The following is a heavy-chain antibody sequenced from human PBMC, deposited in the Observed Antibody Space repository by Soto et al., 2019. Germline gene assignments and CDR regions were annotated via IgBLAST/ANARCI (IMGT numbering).Heavy chain of an antibody. CDR2: IYPGDSDT. Sequence: GESLKISCKGSGYSFTSYWIGWVRQMPGKGLEWMGIIYPGDSDTRYSPSFQGQVTISADKSISTAYLQWSSLKASDTAMYYCARRSVTTGPAIGVGGDAFDIWGQGTMVTVSS. V-gene: IGHV5-51*01. CDR3: ARRSVTTGPAIGVGGDAFDI. D-gene: IGHD4-17*01. CDR1: GYSFTSYW. J-gene: IGHJ3*02.